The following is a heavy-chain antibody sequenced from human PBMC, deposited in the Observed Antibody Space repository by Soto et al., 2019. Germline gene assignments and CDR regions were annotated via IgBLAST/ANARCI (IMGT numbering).Heavy chain of an antibody. Sequence: PSETLSLTCTVSGGSISSYYWSWIRQPPGKGLEWIGYIYYSGSTNYNPSLKSRVTISVDTSKNQFSLELSSVTAADTAVYYCARGGGSYYYYGMDVWGQGTTVTVSS. D-gene: IGHD3-16*01. CDR2: IYYSGST. CDR1: GGSISSYY. J-gene: IGHJ6*02. V-gene: IGHV4-59*01. CDR3: ARGGGSYYYYGMDV.